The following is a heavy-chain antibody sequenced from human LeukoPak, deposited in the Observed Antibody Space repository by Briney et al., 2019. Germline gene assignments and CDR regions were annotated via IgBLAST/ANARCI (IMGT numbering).Heavy chain of an antibody. V-gene: IGHV3-21*01. CDR1: GYTFNTYT. Sequence: GGSLRLSCAASGYTFNTYTMNWVRQAPGKGLEWVSSIDSSTSYIFYADSVKGRFTISRDNAKNALYLKMNSLRAEDTAVSYCARDPASSWETAFDIWGQGTMVTVSS. D-gene: IGHD1-26*01. J-gene: IGHJ3*02. CDR2: IDSSTSYI. CDR3: ARDPASSWETAFDI.